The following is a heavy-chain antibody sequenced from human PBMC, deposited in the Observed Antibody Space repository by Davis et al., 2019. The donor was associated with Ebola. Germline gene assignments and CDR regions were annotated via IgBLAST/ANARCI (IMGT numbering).Heavy chain of an antibody. CDR2: IYHSGST. Sequence: PSETLSLTCNVSGGSISSGSYYWTWIRQPAGKGLEWIGYIYHSGSTYYNPSLESRVTISIDTSKNQFSLRLSSVTAADTAVYYCARVSSHYYYYYMDVWGKGTTVTVSS. V-gene: IGHV4-61*10. D-gene: IGHD6-13*01. CDR1: GGSISSGSYY. J-gene: IGHJ6*03. CDR3: ARVSSHYYYYYMDV.